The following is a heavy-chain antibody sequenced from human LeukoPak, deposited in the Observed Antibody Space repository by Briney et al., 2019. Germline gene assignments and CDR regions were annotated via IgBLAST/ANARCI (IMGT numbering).Heavy chain of an antibody. J-gene: IGHJ4*02. CDR2: IYYSGST. D-gene: IGHD3-22*01. Sequence: SETLSLTCTVSGGSISSSSYYWGWIRQPPGKGLEWIGSIYYSGSTYYNPSLKSRVTISVDTSKNQFSLKLSSVTAADTAVYYCARQFSYYDSSGYYFDYWGQGTLVTVSS. CDR3: ARQFSYYDSSGYYFDY. V-gene: IGHV4-39*01. CDR1: GGSISSSSYY.